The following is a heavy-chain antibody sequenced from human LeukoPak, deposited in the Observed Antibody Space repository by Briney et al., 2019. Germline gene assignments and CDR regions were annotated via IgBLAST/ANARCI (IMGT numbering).Heavy chain of an antibody. CDR1: GDSIANYH. Sequence: SETLSVTCTVSGDSIANYHWTWIRQPPGKGLEWIGRIYYNGRTNYNPSLKSRVIISVETSKNQFSLKLDSVTAADTAVYYCARGSSWHLHFDPWGQGTLVTVSS. CDR2: IYYNGRT. V-gene: IGHV4-59*01. CDR3: ARGSSWHLHFDP. J-gene: IGHJ5*02.